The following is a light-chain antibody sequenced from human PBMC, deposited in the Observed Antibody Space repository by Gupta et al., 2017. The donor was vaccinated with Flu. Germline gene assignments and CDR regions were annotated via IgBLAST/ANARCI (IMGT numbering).Light chain of an antibody. Sequence: VTISCTGSSSNIGADDDVHWYKQLPGTATKLLSDGNSNRPSGVPDRVSGSQSDTSASLAITGLQAEDEADYYGQSYDRSVRGEVFGTGTKVTVL. V-gene: IGLV1-40*01. CDR3: QSYDRSVRGEV. CDR2: GNS. J-gene: IGLJ1*01. CDR1: SSNIGADDD.